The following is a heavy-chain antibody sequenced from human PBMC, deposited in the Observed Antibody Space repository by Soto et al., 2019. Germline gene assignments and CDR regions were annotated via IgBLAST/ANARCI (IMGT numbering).Heavy chain of an antibody. CDR2: INAANGNT. V-gene: IGHV1-3*01. CDR1: GYTFISYA. J-gene: IGHJ4*02. CDR3: AREILYSWNGLDY. Sequence: GASVKVSCKASGYTFISYAMHWVRQAPGQRPEWMGWINAANGNTKYSQKFQGRVTITRDTSASTAYMELSSLRAEDTAVYYCAREILYSWNGLDYWGQGTLVTVSS. D-gene: IGHD1-20*01.